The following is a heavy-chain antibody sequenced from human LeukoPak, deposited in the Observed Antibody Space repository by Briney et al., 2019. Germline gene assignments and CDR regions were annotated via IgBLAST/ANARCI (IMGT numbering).Heavy chain of an antibody. Sequence: PGGSLRLSCAGSGFTFSSYWMSWVRQAPGKGLEWVANIKQDGSEKYYVDSVKGRFTISRDNARNSLFLQMNSMRAEDTAVYYCARDREVGTGTTLRNNFWGQGTLVTVSS. J-gene: IGHJ4*02. D-gene: IGHD1-14*01. CDR1: GFTFSSYW. V-gene: IGHV3-7*01. CDR2: IKQDGSEK. CDR3: ARDREVGTGTTLRNNF.